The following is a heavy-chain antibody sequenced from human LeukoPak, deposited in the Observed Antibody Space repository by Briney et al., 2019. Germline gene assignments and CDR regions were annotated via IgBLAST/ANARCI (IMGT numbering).Heavy chain of an antibody. V-gene: IGHV4-34*01. CDR2: INHSGST. Sequence: PSETLSLTCAVYGGSFSDYYWSWIRQPPGKGLEWIGEINHSGSTNYNPSLKSRVTISVDTSKNQFSLKLSSVTAADTAVYYCARGGLYSNYIGYWGQGTLVTVSS. D-gene: IGHD4-11*01. CDR1: GGSFSDYY. J-gene: IGHJ4*02. CDR3: ARGGLYSNYIGY.